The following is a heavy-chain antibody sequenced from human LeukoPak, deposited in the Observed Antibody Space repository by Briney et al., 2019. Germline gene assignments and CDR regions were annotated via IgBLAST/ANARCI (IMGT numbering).Heavy chain of an antibody. Sequence: GGSLRLSCAASGFTFDDYTMHWVRQAPGKGLEWVSLISWDGGSTYYADSVKGRFTISRDNSKNSLYLQMNSLRTEDTALYYCAKSLLSTSEWVSVFDYYYYYMDVWGKGTTVTVSS. CDR1: GFTFDDYT. V-gene: IGHV3-43*01. J-gene: IGHJ6*03. D-gene: IGHD3-10*01. CDR2: ISWDGGST. CDR3: AKSLLSTSEWVSVFDYYYYYMDV.